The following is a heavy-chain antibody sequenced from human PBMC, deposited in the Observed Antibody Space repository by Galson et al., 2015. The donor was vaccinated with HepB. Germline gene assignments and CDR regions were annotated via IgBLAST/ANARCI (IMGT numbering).Heavy chain of an antibody. J-gene: IGHJ4*02. D-gene: IGHD4-17*01. V-gene: IGHV4-59*01. CDR2: IYYSGST. CDR1: GGSISSYY. Sequence: ETLSLTCTVSGGSISSYYWSWIRQPPGKGLEWIGYIYYSGSTNYNPSLKSRVTIPVDTSKNQFSLKLSSVTAADTAVYYCAREWDGDRGFDYWGQGTLVTVSS. CDR3: AREWDGDRGFDY.